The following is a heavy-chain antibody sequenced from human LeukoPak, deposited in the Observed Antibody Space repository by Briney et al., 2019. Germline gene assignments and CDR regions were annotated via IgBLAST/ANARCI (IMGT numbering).Heavy chain of an antibody. CDR1: GLTFSTYG. Sequence: GGSLRLSCAASGLTFSTYGMTWVRQAPGKGLEWVSAISGSAVSTFYADSVKGRFTIPRDNSKNSLYLQMNSLRAEDTAVYYCAELGITMIGGVWGKGTTVTISS. CDR3: AELGITMIGGV. CDR2: ISGSAVST. V-gene: IGHV3-23*01. J-gene: IGHJ6*04. D-gene: IGHD3-10*02.